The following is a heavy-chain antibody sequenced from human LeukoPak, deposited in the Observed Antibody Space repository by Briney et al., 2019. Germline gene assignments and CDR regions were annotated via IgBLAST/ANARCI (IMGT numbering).Heavy chain of an antibody. CDR1: GYSISSGYY. D-gene: IGHD3-22*01. V-gene: IGHV4-38-2*02. J-gene: IGHJ5*02. Sequence: SETLSLTCTVSGYSISSGYYWGWIRQPPGKGLEWIGSIYHSGSTYYNPSLKSRVTISVDTSKNQFSLKLSSVTAADTAVYYCARESTMIVVAWGQGTLVTVSS. CDR2: IYHSGST. CDR3: ARESTMIVVA.